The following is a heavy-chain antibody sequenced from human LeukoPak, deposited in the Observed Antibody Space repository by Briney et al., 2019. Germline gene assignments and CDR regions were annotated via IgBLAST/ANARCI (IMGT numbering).Heavy chain of an antibody. CDR3: ARAGGRSWFDP. Sequence: ASVKASCKASGGTFSSYAISWVRQAPGQGLEWMGRINPKSGGTNYAQKFQGRVTMTTDTSMSTAYMEVSRLTSDDTAVYYCARAGGRSWFDPWGQGTLVTVSS. CDR1: GGTFSSYA. J-gene: IGHJ5*02. V-gene: IGHV1-2*02. CDR2: INPKSGGT.